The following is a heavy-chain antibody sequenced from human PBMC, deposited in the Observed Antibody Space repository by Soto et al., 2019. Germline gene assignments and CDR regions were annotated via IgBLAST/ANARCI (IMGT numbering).Heavy chain of an antibody. CDR3: AREGGVYDSSGPFKH. D-gene: IGHD3-22*01. CDR1: GGSVSRGSYY. CDR2: IYYSGST. Sequence: SETLSLPCTVSGGSVSRGSYYWSWIRQPTGKGLEWIGYIYYSGSTNYNPTLKSRVTISVDTSKHQFSLKLSSVTAADTAVYYCAREGGVYDSSGPFKHWGQGTLVTAPQ. V-gene: IGHV4-61*01. J-gene: IGHJ1*01.